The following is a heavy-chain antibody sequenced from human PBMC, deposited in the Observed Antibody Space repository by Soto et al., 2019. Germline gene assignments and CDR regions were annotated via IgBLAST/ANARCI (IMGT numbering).Heavy chain of an antibody. CDR1: GGSISSGGYS. Sequence: PSETLSLTCAVSGGSISSGGYSWSWIRQPPGKGLEWIGYIYHSGSTYYNPSLKSRVTISVDRSKNQFFLNLNSVTAADTAVYYCARGVGSSHGHGHPHYFDYSGQGTLVTVSS. CDR2: IYHSGST. D-gene: IGHD2-2*01. CDR3: ARGVGSSHGHGHPHYFDY. J-gene: IGHJ4*02. V-gene: IGHV4-30-2*01.